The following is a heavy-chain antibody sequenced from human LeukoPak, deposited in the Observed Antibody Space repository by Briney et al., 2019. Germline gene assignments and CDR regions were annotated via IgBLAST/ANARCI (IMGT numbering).Heavy chain of an antibody. Sequence: ASVKVSCKASGYTFTGYYMHWVRQAPGQGLEWMGWINPNSGGTNYAQKFQGRVTMTRDTSISTAYMELSRLRSDDTAVYYCARDEMWRYSSSLKERTNWFDPWGQGTLVTVSS. V-gene: IGHV1-2*02. CDR3: ARDEMWRYSSSLKERTNWFDP. CDR1: GYTFTGYY. D-gene: IGHD6-6*01. J-gene: IGHJ5*02. CDR2: INPNSGGT.